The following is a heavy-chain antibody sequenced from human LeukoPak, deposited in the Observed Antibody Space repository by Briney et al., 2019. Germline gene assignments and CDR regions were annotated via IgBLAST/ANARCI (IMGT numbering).Heavy chain of an antibody. Sequence: GGSLRLSCAASGFTFSNAWMSWVRQAPGKGLEWVGFIRSKAYGGTTEYAASVKGRFTISRDDSKSIAYLQMNSLKTEDTAVYYCTSGNIVVIPAAMNYYYYMDVWGKGTTVTVSS. CDR1: GFTFSNAW. CDR3: TSGNIVVIPAAMNYYYYMDV. J-gene: IGHJ6*03. V-gene: IGHV3-49*04. D-gene: IGHD2-2*01. CDR2: IRSKAYGGTT.